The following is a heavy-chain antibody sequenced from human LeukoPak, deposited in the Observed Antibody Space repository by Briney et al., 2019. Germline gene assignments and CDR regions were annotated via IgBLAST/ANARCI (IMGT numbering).Heavy chain of an antibody. J-gene: IGHJ5*02. D-gene: IGHD2-2*01. CDR1: GYIFSSYG. CDR2: IIPIFGTA. CDR3: ATLGIVVVPA. V-gene: IGHV1-69*13. Sequence: GASVKVSCKASGYIFSSYGISWVRQAPGQGLEWMGGIIPIFGTANYAQKFQGRVTITADESTSTAYMELSSLRSEDTAVYYCATLGIVVVPAWGQGTLVTVSS.